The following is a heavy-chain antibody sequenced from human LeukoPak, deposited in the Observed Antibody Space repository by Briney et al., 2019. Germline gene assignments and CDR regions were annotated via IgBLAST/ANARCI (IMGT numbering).Heavy chain of an antibody. CDR1: GYTLTELS. D-gene: IGHD2/OR15-2a*01. CDR3: ATQGNKQPKNYGMDV. J-gene: IGHJ6*02. V-gene: IGHV1-24*01. Sequence: GASVKVSCKLSGYTLTELSMHWVRQAPGKGLEWMGGFDPEDGETIYAQKFQGRVTMTEDTSTDTAYMELSSLRSEDTAVYYCATQGNKQPKNYGMDVWGQGTTVTVSS. CDR2: FDPEDGET.